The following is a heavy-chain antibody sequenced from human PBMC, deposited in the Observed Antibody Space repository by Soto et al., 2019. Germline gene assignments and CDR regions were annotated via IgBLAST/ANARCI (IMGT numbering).Heavy chain of an antibody. CDR3: ARLMVYANNWFDP. CDR2: INHSGST. CDR1: GGSFSGYY. V-gene: IGHV4-34*01. J-gene: IGHJ5*02. D-gene: IGHD2-8*01. Sequence: PSETLSLTCAVYGGSFSGYYWRWIRQPPGKGLEWIGEINHSGSTNYNPSLKSRVTISVDTSKNQFSLKLSSVTAADTAVYYFARLMVYANNWFDPWAQGTLVTVSS.